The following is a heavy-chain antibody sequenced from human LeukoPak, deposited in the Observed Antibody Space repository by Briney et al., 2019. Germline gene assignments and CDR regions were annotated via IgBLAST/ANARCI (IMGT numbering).Heavy chain of an antibody. V-gene: IGHV5-10-1*01. CDR3: ARTTTDYYASSGYYSDY. D-gene: IGHD3-22*01. J-gene: IGHJ4*02. Sequence: GESLRISCKGSGCILTRYCIRLVRQMPGKGLEWMGGIDPSDSYTNYSPSFQGPVTISADRSISTAYLQWSSPKASDTAMSYCARTTTDYYASSGYYSDYWGQGTLVTVSS. CDR2: IDPSDSYT. CDR1: GCILTRYC.